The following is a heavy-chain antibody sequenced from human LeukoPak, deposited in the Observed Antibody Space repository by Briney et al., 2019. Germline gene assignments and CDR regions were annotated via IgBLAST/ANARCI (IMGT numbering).Heavy chain of an antibody. J-gene: IGHJ4*02. CDR1: GFPFSSFA. V-gene: IGHV3-23*01. Sequence: GGSLRLSCAASGFPFSSFAMSWVRQAPVKGLEWVSAVSGSGGSTFYADSVKGRFTISRDNSKNTLYLQMNSLRAEDTAVYYCAKSGMMTTVVTLWGQGTLVTVSS. D-gene: IGHD4-23*01. CDR2: VSGSGGST. CDR3: AKSGMMTTVVTL.